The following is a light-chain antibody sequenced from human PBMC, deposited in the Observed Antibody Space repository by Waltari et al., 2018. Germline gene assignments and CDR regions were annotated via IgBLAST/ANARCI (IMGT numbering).Light chain of an antibody. Sequence: DVVMTQSPLSLPVTTGEPASISCRSSQSLLASNGDNYLNWYLQKPGQSPQVLMYMGSYRASGVPDRFSGSGSGTDFTLKVSRVEAEDVGVYYCMQAAHAPITFGQGTRLELK. CDR2: MGS. CDR3: MQAAHAPIT. CDR1: QSLLASNGDNY. J-gene: IGKJ5*01. V-gene: IGKV2-28*01.